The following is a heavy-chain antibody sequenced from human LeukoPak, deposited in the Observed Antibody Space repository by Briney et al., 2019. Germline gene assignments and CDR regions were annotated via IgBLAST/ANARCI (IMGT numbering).Heavy chain of an antibody. CDR2: ITAAADGGTT. J-gene: IGHJ4*02. Sequence: GGSLRLSCAASGFTFSSAWLGWVRRAPGKGLEGVGRITAAADGGTTQYAAPVKGRFTISRDDATNTVFLQMDTLTAEDTAVYYCFADTPLPLAQTDHWGQGTLVTVSS. V-gene: IGHV3-15*01. D-gene: IGHD1-14*01. CDR3: FADTPLPLAQTDH. CDR1: GFTFSSAW.